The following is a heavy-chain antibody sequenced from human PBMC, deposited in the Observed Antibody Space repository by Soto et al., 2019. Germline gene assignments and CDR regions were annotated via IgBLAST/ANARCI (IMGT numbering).Heavy chain of an antibody. D-gene: IGHD3-10*01. CDR1: GGSISSGGYY. CDR3: AREMIIITMVRGVINGWFDL. CDR2: IYYSGST. V-gene: IGHV4-31*03. Sequence: SETLSLTCTVSGGSISSGGYYWSWIRQHPGKGLEWIGYIYYSGSTYYNPSLKSRVTISVDTSKNQFSLKLSSVTAADTAVYYCAREMIIITMVRGVINGWFDLCAQGTLVTVSS. J-gene: IGHJ5*02.